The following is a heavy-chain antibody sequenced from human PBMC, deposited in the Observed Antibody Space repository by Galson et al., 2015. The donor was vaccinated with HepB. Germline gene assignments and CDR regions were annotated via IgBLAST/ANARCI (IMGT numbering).Heavy chain of an antibody. V-gene: IGHV1-2*02. CDR1: GYTFTGYY. D-gene: IGHD3-22*01. CDR3: ARGGDSSGYYYYLAFDI. CDR2: INPNSGGT. Sequence: SVKVSCKASGYTFTGYYMHWVRQAPGQGLEWMGWINPNSGGTNYAQKFQGRVTMTRDTSISTAYMELSRLRSDDTAVYYCARGGDSSGYYYYLAFDIWGQGTMVTVSS. J-gene: IGHJ3*02.